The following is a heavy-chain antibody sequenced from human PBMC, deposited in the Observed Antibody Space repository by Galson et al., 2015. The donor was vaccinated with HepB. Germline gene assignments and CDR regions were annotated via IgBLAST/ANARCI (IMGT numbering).Heavy chain of an antibody. D-gene: IGHD1-26*01. CDR1: GFIFNNYA. Sequence: SLRLSCAASGFIFNNYAMSWVRQAPGKGLEWVSTISGSGGSTHYADSVKGRFIISRDNSKNTVYLQMNSLRAEDTALYYCAKGWVPATLIDSWGQGTLITVSS. CDR2: ISGSGGST. CDR3: AKGWVPATLIDS. J-gene: IGHJ4*02. V-gene: IGHV3-23*01.